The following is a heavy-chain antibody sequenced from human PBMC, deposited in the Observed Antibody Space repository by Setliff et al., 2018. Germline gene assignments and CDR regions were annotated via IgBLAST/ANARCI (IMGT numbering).Heavy chain of an antibody. CDR1: DVSISGYY. D-gene: IGHD5-12*01. V-gene: IGHV4-4*08. CDR3: ARGQYNSGYYGGPSSYYFDS. Sequence: KPSETLSLTCTVSDVSISGYYWSWIRQPPGKGLEWIGYIHSSGRSNYNPSLKSRVTIFMDSSKSQFSLWLSSVTAADTATYYCARGQYNSGYYGGPSSYYFDSWAQGTLVTVSS. J-gene: IGHJ4*02. CDR2: IHSSGRS.